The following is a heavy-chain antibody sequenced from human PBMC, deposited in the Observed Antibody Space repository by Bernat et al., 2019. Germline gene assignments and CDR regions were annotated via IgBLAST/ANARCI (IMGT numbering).Heavy chain of an antibody. CDR3: MGYGGNSV. V-gene: IGHV3-66*01. J-gene: IGHJ4*02. CDR2: IHNSGTT. D-gene: IGHD4-23*01. CDR1: GFTVSNNH. Sequence: EVQLVESGGDLVQPGGSLRLSCAASGFTVSNNHVSWVRQAPGKGLEWVSFIHNSGTTHYADSVKGRFTISRDNSKNTVYLQMNCVRVEDTAVYYCMGYGGNSVWGQGTLVTVSS.